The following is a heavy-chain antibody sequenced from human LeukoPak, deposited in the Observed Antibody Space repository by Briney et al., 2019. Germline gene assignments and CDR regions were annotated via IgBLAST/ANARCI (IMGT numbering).Heavy chain of an antibody. CDR1: GFTFTTYA. Sequence: GGSLRLSCAASGFTFTTYAITWVRQAPGKGLEWVSAISGSGDETYYTDSVRGRFTISRDNSENTVSLQLSSLRAGDTAVYHCARLSGTSGTTSRVLEDLGQGTLVTVSS. CDR3: ARLSGTSGTTSRVLED. V-gene: IGHV3-23*01. D-gene: IGHD1-1*01. J-gene: IGHJ4*02. CDR2: ISGSGDET.